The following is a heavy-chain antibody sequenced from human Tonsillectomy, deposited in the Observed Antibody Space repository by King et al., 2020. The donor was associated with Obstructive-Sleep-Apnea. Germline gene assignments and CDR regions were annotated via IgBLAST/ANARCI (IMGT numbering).Heavy chain of an antibody. CDR1: GSGFTFSHYA. CDR2: ISNDGIKK. Sequence: VQLVESGGGVVQPGRSLRLSCAASGSGFTFSHYAMHWVRQSPGTGLEWVAVISNDGIKKYYADSVKGRFTLPRDNSKNTLYLQMRSLRAEDTAVYYCARSHTVGTTILDAFDVWGQGTMVTVSS. J-gene: IGHJ3*01. D-gene: IGHD1-26*01. V-gene: IGHV3-30*04. CDR3: ARSHTVGTTILDAFDV.